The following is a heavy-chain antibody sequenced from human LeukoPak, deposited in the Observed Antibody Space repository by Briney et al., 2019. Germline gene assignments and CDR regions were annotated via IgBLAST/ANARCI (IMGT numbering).Heavy chain of an antibody. CDR2: IYYSGST. D-gene: IGHD2-2*01. V-gene: IGHV4-59*12. Sequence: SETLSLTCTVSGGSISSYYWRWIRQPPGKGLEWIGYIYYSGSTNYNPSLKSRVTISVDTAKKQFSPRRSSVTAADTAVYYCARCYCSSTSCFSEYWGQGTLVTVSS. CDR3: ARCYCSSTSCFSEY. CDR1: GGSISSYY. J-gene: IGHJ4*02.